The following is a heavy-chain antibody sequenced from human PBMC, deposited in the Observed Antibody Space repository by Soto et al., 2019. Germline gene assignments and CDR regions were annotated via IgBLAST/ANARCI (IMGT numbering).Heavy chain of an antibody. J-gene: IGHJ4*02. CDR3: AKEEDGSGSDPFFYF. CDR1: GFTFTSYA. V-gene: IGHV3-23*01. Sequence: EVELLESGGGLVQPGGSLRLSCAASGFTFTSYAINWVRQAPGKGLEWVSGISGTGGGTYYADSVKGRFTISRDYSENTVYLQMNRLRAADTAVYYCAKEEDGSGSDPFFYFWGRGTLVSVSS. CDR2: ISGTGGGT. D-gene: IGHD5-12*01.